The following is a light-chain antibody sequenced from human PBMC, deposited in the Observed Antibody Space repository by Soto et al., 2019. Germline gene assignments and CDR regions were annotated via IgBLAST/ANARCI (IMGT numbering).Light chain of an antibody. Sequence: QSVLTQPPSASGSPGQSVTISCTGTSSDVGGYDYVSWYQQHPGKAPKLMIYEDTIRPSGVSDRFSGSKSGNTASLTVSGLXAEDEADYYCSSYTGGNPSYVFGTGTKVTV. CDR3: SSYTGGNPSYV. CDR2: EDT. J-gene: IGLJ1*01. V-gene: IGLV2-8*01. CDR1: SSDVGGYDY.